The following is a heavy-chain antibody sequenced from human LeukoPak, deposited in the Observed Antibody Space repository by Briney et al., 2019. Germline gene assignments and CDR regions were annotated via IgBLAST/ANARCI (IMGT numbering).Heavy chain of an antibody. CDR3: GRVPLRYFDWSRMDV. Sequence: SETLSLTCAVYGGSFSGYYWSWIRQPPGKGLEWIGEINHSGSTNYTPSLKSRVPLSVDTSKNQVSLKLSSVTAADTAVYYCGRVPLRYFDWSRMDVWGQGTTVTVSS. J-gene: IGHJ6*01. CDR2: INHSGST. CDR1: GGSFSGYY. V-gene: IGHV4-34*01. D-gene: IGHD3-9*01.